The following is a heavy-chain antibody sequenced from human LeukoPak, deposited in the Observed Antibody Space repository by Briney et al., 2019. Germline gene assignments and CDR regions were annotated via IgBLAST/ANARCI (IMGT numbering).Heavy chain of an antibody. Sequence: SETLSLACSVPGDSISSYYWSSVRQPPGKGLEGIRYIYYGGSTNYKPSLTSRVIISVATSKNQFSVKLGSVTAADTAVYYGARDGGLDPWGQGTLVTVSS. CDR1: GDSISSYY. CDR2: IYYGGST. V-gene: IGHV4-59*01. D-gene: IGHD3-16*01. J-gene: IGHJ5*02. CDR3: ARDGGLDP.